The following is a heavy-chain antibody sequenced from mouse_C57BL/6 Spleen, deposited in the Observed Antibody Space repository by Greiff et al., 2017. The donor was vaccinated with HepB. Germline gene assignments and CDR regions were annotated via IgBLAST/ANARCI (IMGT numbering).Heavy chain of an antibody. V-gene: IGHV5-4*01. CDR2: ISDGGSYT. CDR3: ARDGGEVFAY. Sequence: EVKVVESGGGLVKPGGSLKLSCAASGFTFSSYAMSWVRQTPEKRLEWVATISDGGSYTYYPDNVKGRFTISRDNAKNNLYLQMSHLKSEDTAMYYCARDGGEVFAYWGQGTLVTVSA. CDR1: GFTFSSYA. J-gene: IGHJ3*01.